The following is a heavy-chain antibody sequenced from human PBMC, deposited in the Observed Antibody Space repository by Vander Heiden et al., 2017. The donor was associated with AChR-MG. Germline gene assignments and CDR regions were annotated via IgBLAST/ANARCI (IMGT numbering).Heavy chain of an antibody. D-gene: IGHD2-21*01. V-gene: IGHV1-2*06. CDR2: INPNSGDT. Sequence: QVQLVQSGAGMKKPGASVKVSCKASGYPFTAYFMHWVRQAPGQGLEWMGRINPNSGDTIFAQKFQARVTMTRDTAISTAYMELSRLRSDDTAVYYCATARSGLPIAHEAFDIWGQGTMVTVS. CDR1: GYPFTAYF. J-gene: IGHJ3*02. CDR3: ATARSGLPIAHEAFDI.